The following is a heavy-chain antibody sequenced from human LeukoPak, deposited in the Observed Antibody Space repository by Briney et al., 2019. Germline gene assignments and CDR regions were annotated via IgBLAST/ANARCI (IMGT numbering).Heavy chain of an antibody. CDR2: INHSGST. CDR1: GGSFSGYY. CDR3: ARDLIQLWAFDI. D-gene: IGHD5-18*01. J-gene: IGHJ3*02. Sequence: PSETLSLTCAVYGGSFSGYYWSWIRQPPGKGLEWIGEINHSGSTNYNPSLKSRVTISVDTSKNQFSLKLSSVTAADTAVYYCARDLIQLWAFDIWGQGTMVTVSS. V-gene: IGHV4-34*01.